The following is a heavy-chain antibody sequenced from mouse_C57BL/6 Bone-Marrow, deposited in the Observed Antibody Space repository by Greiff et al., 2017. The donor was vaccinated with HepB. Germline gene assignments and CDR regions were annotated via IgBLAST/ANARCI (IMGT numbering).Heavy chain of an antibody. CDR1: GFNIKDDY. CDR2: IDPENGDT. D-gene: IGHD2-1*01. J-gene: IGHJ2*01. CDR3: TRHGGNYNGDFDY. Sequence: EVKLMESGAELVRPGASVKLSCTASGFNIKDDYMHWVKQRPEQGLEWIGWIDPENGDTEYASKFQGKATITADTSSNTAYLQLSSLTSEDTAVYYCTRHGGNYNGDFDYWGQGTTLTVSS. V-gene: IGHV14-4*01.